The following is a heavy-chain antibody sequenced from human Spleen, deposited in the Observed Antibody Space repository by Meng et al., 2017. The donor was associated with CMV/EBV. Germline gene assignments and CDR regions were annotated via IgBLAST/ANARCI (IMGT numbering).Heavy chain of an antibody. J-gene: IGHJ5*02. V-gene: IGHV4-61*01. Sequence: GRSTSYHWSWLRQPPGKGMEWIGYIFHSVTTSNNPTRKSRVTISIDTSKNQVSLNLSSVTAADTAGYYCARGLDCIGGSCYSSWFDPWGHGTLVTVSS. CDR2: IFHSVTT. D-gene: IGHD2-15*01. CDR1: GRSTSYH. CDR3: ARGLDCIGGSCYSSWFDP.